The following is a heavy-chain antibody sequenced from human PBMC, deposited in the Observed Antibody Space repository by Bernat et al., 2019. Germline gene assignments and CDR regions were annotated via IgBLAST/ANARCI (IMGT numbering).Heavy chain of an antibody. D-gene: IGHD2-2*01. CDR1: GGSVSGYY. CDR3: ARGPYCSSTSCVDY. V-gene: IGHV4-34*01. J-gene: IGHJ4*02. Sequence: QVQLQQWGAGLLKPSETLSLTCAVYGGSVSGYYWSWIRQPPGKGLEWIGEINHSGSTNYNPSLKSRVTISVDTSKNQFSLKLSSVTAADTAVYYCARGPYCSSTSCVDYWGQGTLVTVSS. CDR2: INHSGST.